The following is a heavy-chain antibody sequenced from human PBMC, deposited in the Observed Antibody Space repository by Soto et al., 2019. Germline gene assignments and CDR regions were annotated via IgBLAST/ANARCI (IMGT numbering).Heavy chain of an antibody. CDR2: IWNDGNNK. CDR1: GFTFSSYG. J-gene: IGHJ4*02. CDR3: AKDRGWSSADLDY. V-gene: IGHV3-30*02. Sequence: QVQLVESGGGVVQPGTSLKLSCAASGFTFSSYGMHWVRQAPGKGLEWVAFIWNDGNNKYYADSVKGRFTISRDKSKNTLYLQMNSLRAEDTAVYYCAKDRGWSSADLDYWGQGTLVTVSS. D-gene: IGHD6-19*01.